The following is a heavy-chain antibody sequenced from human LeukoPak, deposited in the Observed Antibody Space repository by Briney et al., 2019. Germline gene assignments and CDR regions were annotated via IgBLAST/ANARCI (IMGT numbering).Heavy chain of an antibody. V-gene: IGHV3-23*01. CDR3: ANSDSD. J-gene: IGHJ4*02. CDR1: GFTFSNYG. D-gene: IGHD3/OR15-3a*01. Sequence: GGSLRLSYAASGFTFSNYGMSWVRQAPGKGLEWVSGIGTSISRTYYADSVKGRFTISRDNSKNTLYLQMNSLRVEDTAVYYCANSDSDWGQGTLVTVSS. CDR2: IGTSISRT.